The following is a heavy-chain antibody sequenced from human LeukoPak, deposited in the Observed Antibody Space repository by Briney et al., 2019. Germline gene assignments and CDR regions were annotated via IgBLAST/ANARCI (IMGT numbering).Heavy chain of an antibody. V-gene: IGHV3-33*05. CDR3: ARRDMSNMHYFDD. CDR2: IQYDESTK. J-gene: IGHJ4*02. Sequence: PGGSLRLSCAASGFTFSSYDMHWVRQAPGKGLEWVAFIQYDESTKYYADSLKGRFTISRDNSKNTLYLQMNSLRAEDTAAYHCARRDMSNMHYFDDWGQGTLVTVSS. CDR1: GFTFSSYD. D-gene: IGHD2-15*01.